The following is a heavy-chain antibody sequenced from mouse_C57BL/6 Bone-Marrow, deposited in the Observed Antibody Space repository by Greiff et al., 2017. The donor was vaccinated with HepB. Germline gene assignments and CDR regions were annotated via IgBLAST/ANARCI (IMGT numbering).Heavy chain of an antibody. CDR2: IGSGGST. V-gene: IGHV2-2*01. CDR3: ARRTTPNRYFDV. D-gene: IGHD1-1*01. J-gene: IGHJ1*03. Sequence: VKLMESGPGLVQPSQSLSITCTVSGFSLTSYGVHWVRQSPGTGLEWLGVIGSGGSTDYNAAFISRLSISKDKSKSQVFFKMNSLQADDTAIYYSARRTTPNRYFDVWGTGTTVTVSS. CDR1: GFSLTSYG.